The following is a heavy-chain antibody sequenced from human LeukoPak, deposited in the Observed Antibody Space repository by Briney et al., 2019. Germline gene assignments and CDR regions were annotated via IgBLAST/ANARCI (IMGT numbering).Heavy chain of an antibody. D-gene: IGHD3-10*01. CDR2: MNPNSGNT. Sequence: GASVKVSCKASGYTFTTYDINWVRQATGQGLEWMGWMNPNSGNTGYAQKFQGRVTMARNTSMSTAYMELSSLRSEDTDVYYCARANYYGSGKKDLDYWGQGTLVTVSS. CDR1: GYTFTTYD. CDR3: ARANYYGSGKKDLDY. V-gene: IGHV1-8*01. J-gene: IGHJ4*02.